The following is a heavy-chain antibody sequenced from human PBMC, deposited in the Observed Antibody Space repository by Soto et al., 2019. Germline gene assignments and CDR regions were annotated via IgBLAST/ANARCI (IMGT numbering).Heavy chain of an antibody. V-gene: IGHV3-23*01. D-gene: IGHD3-3*01. CDR3: ARALPIWSGYYRTGSFDY. J-gene: IGHJ4*02. Sequence: GESLKISCAASGFTFSSYAMSWVRQAPGKGLEWVSAISGSGGSTYYADSVKGRFTISRDNSKNTLYLQMNSLRAEDTAVYYCARALPIWSGYYRTGSFDYWGQGTLVTVSS. CDR2: ISGSGGST. CDR1: GFTFSSYA.